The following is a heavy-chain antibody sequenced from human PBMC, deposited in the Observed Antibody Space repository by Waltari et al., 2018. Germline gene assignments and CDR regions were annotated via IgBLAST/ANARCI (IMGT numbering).Heavy chain of an antibody. D-gene: IGHD6-13*01. CDR3: ARDLRIAGSFDY. V-gene: IGHV3-33*01. CDR2: IWYDGSNK. Sequence: QVQLVESGGGVVQPGRSLRLSCAASGFTFSSYGMHWVRQAPGKGLEGVAVIWYDGSNKYDADSVKGRVTISRDNSKNTLYLQMNSLRAEDTAVYYCARDLRIAGSFDYWGQGTLVTVSS. CDR1: GFTFSSYG. J-gene: IGHJ4*02.